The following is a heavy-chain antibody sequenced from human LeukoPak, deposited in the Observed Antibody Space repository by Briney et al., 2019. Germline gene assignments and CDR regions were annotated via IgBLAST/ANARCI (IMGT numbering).Heavy chain of an antibody. CDR2: ISPDGRNI. J-gene: IGHJ4*02. V-gene: IGHV3-74*01. Sequence: TGGSLRLSCAAPGFTLSDYWMNWVRQVPGKGPVWVSHISPDGRNIAYADSVKGRFTISRDSAKNTLYLQMNSLRVEDTAVYYCVRDGGGTTPYDCWGQGSLVTVSS. D-gene: IGHD1-7*01. CDR3: VRDGGGTTPYDC. CDR1: GFTLSDYW.